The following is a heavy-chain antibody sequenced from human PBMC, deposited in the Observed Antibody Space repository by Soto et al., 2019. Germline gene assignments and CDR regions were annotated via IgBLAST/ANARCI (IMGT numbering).Heavy chain of an antibody. D-gene: IGHD2-21*01. CDR3: AAEISEIPYYYGTDV. Sequence: ASVKVSCKASGYTFTSYDINWVRQATGQGLEWMGWMNPNSGNTGYAQKFQGRVTMTRNTSISTAYMELSSLRSEDTAVYYCAAEISEIPYYYGTDVWGQGTTVTVSS. J-gene: IGHJ6*02. V-gene: IGHV1-8*01. CDR2: MNPNSGNT. CDR1: GYTFTSYD.